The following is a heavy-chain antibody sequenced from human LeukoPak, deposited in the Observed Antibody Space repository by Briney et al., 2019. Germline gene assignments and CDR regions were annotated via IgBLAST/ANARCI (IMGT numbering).Heavy chain of an antibody. J-gene: IGHJ4*02. V-gene: IGHV3-11*06. CDR2: ISSSSSYT. D-gene: IGHD2-21*01. Sequence: GGSLRLSCAASGFTFSSYEMNWIRQAPGKGLEWVSYISSSSSYTNYADSVKGRFTISRDNAKNSLYLQMNSLRAEDTAVYYCARVGGEGPDYWGQGTLVTVSS. CDR1: GFTFSSYE. CDR3: ARVGGEGPDY.